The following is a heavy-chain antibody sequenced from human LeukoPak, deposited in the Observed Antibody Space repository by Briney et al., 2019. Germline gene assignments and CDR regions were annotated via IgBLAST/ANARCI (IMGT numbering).Heavy chain of an antibody. CDR1: GFTFSSYW. CDR3: AREGIAAAGTEGDYYYGMDV. D-gene: IGHD6-13*01. V-gene: IGHV3-7*01. J-gene: IGHJ6*02. CDR2: IKQDGSEK. Sequence: GGSLRLSCAASGFTFSSYWMSWVRQAPGKGLEWVANIKQDGSEKYYVDSVKGRFTISRDNAKNSLYLQMNSLRAEDTAVYYCAREGIAAAGTEGDYYYGMDVWGQGTTVTVSS.